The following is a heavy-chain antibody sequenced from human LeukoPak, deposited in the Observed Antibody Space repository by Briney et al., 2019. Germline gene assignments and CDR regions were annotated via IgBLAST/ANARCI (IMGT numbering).Heavy chain of an antibody. CDR3: ARGGSSLFVKFDY. D-gene: IGHD6-6*01. CDR1: GFTFSSYS. J-gene: IGHJ4*02. V-gene: IGHV3-21*01. CDR2: ISSSSSYI. Sequence: PGGSLRLSCAASGFTFSSYSMTWVRQAPGKGLEWVSSISSSSSYIYYADSVKGRFTISRDNAKNSLYLQMNSLRAEDTAVYYCARGGSSLFVKFDYWGQGTLVTVSS.